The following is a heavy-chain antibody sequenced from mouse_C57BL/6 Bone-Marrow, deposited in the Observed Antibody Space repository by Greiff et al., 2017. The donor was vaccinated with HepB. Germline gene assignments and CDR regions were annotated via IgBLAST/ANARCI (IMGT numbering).Heavy chain of an antibody. Sequence: QVQLQQSGPELVKPGASVKISCKASGYAFSSSWLNWVKQRPGKGLEWIGRIYPGDGDTNYNGKFKGEATLTADKSSSTAYMQLSSLTSEDSAVYFGGGGDYWGQGTSVTVSS. J-gene: IGHJ4*01. V-gene: IGHV1-82*01. CDR2: IYPGDGDT. CDR3: GGGDY. CDR1: GYAFSSSW.